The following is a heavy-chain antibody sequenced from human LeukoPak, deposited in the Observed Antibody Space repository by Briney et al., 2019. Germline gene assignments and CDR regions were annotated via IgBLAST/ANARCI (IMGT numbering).Heavy chain of an antibody. Sequence: SVKVSCKASGGTFSSYDISWVRQAPGQGLEWMGGIIPMLGTPNYAQKFQGRVTITADKSTSTAYMDLSSLRSEDTAVYYCASGTTDIVVVPATLRNYYFDYWGQGTLATVSS. CDR2: IIPMLGTP. CDR3: ASGTTDIVVVPATLRNYYFDY. V-gene: IGHV1-69*06. CDR1: GGTFSSYD. D-gene: IGHD2-2*01. J-gene: IGHJ4*02.